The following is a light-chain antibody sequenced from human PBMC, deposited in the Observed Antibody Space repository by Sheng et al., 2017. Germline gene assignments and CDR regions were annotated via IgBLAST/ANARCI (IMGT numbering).Light chain of an antibody. CDR1: QGVSAN. J-gene: IGKJ2*01. CDR3: QLYSLWPVYT. Sequence: EIVMTQSPGTLSVSPGETAILSCRASQGVSANLAWYHQRPGQAPRLLIYDGSRRATGVPARFSASGSGRDFTLTIDRVESEDLGVYYCQLYSLWPVYTFGQGTKLEIK. V-gene: IGKV3-15*01. CDR2: DGS.